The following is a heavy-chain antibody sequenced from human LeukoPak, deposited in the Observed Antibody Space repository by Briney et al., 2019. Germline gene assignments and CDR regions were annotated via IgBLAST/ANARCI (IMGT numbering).Heavy chain of an antibody. CDR2: IYYSGST. CDR3: SRRVGGSGSYEDS. CDR1: GGSLRSYH. Sequence: PSETLSLTCTVSGGSLRSYHWSWIRQPPGKGLEWIGYIYYSGSTNYNPSLKSRVTISVDTSKNQFSLKLSSVTAADTAVYYCSRRVGGSGSYEDSWGQGTLVTVPS. V-gene: IGHV4-59*01. J-gene: IGHJ4*02. D-gene: IGHD3-10*01.